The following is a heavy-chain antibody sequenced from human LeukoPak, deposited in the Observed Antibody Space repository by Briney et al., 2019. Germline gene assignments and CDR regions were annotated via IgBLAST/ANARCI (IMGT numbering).Heavy chain of an antibody. Sequence: GGSLRLSCAASGFTFSSYYMHWVRQAPGKGLEWVAVITYDGSNKHNADSVKGRFTISRDNSKNTLYLQMNSLRAEDTAVYYCARESSSGDFHFDYWGQGTLVTVSS. CDR1: GFTFSSYY. CDR2: ITYDGSNK. J-gene: IGHJ4*02. D-gene: IGHD3-22*01. V-gene: IGHV3-30-3*01. CDR3: ARESSSGDFHFDY.